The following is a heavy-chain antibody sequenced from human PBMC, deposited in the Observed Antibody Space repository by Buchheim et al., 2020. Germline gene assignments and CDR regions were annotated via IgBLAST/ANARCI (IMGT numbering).Heavy chain of an antibody. CDR3: VRGSGYCSSTRCYLFDY. V-gene: IGHV5-51*01. CDR1: GYSFTDYW. Sequence: EVQLVQSGAEVKKPGESLKISCKGSGYSFTDYWIGWVRQMPGKGLEWMALIYPRDSDIRYSPSFQGQVTISADKSISRAYLQWSSLKASDTAMYYCVRGSGYCSSTRCYLFDYWGQGSL. D-gene: IGHD2-2*01. CDR2: IYPRDSDI. J-gene: IGHJ4*02.